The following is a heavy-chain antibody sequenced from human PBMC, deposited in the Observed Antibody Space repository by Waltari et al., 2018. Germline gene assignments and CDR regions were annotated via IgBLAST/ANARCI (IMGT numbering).Heavy chain of an antibody. D-gene: IGHD3-22*01. Sequence: QLQLNMSGPGLVKPSETLSLTCAVSNPSITSGVSFWGWIRQPPGKGLEGVGVIYYSGRTFYNPSLKSRVTISVDKSKNLFSLRLRSVTAADTAVYYCVRQAPDSSGFFPNYFDSWGQGTLVTVSS. V-gene: IGHV4-39*01. CDR2: IYYSGRT. J-gene: IGHJ4*02. CDR1: NPSITSGVSF. CDR3: VRQAPDSSGFFPNYFDS.